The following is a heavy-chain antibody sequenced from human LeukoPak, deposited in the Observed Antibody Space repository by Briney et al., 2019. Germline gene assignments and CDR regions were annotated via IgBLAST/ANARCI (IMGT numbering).Heavy chain of an antibody. CDR3: ARGGDNHAFDI. CDR2: INNEGGGT. D-gene: IGHD1-14*01. J-gene: IGHJ3*02. V-gene: IGHV3-74*01. CDR1: GFTFSNYW. Sequence: GGSLRLSCAASGFTFSNYWIHWVRQPPGKGLVWVSRINNEGGGTIYADSVRGRFTVSRDNAKNTLYLQMNGLGAEDTAVYYCARGGDNHAFDIWGQGTVVTVSS.